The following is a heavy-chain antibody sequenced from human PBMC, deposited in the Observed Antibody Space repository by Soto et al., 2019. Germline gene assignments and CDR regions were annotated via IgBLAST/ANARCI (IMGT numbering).Heavy chain of an antibody. J-gene: IGHJ5*02. CDR1: GFTFSSYS. CDR2: ISSSSSYI. CDR3: ASTYYYGSGSYYNSDH. D-gene: IGHD3-10*01. Sequence: EVQLVESGGGLVKPGGSLRLSCAASGFTFSSYSMNWVRQAPGKGLEWVSSISSSSSYIYYADSVKGRFTISRDNAKNSLYLQMNSLRAEDTAVYYCASTYYYGSGSYYNSDHWGQGTLVTVSS. V-gene: IGHV3-21*01.